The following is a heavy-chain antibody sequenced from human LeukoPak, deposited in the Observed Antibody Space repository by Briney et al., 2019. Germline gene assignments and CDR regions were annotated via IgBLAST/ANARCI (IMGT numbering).Heavy chain of an antibody. V-gene: IGHV3-30*02. Sequence: GGSLRLSGVASGFTFSSYGMHWVRQAPGKGLGWVAFIRYDGSNEYVDSVKGRFTISRDNSKNTLYLQMNSLKPEDTAVYYCANLARPLDYWGQGALVTVSS. J-gene: IGHJ4*02. D-gene: IGHD6-6*01. CDR3: ANLARPLDY. CDR1: GFTFSSYG. CDR2: IRYDGSNE.